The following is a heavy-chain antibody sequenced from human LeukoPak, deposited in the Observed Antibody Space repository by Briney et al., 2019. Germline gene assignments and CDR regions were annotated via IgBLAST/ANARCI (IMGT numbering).Heavy chain of an antibody. CDR1: GGSISSYY. V-gene: IGHV4-59*12. CDR3: AREVLRYFDSDI. J-gene: IGHJ3*02. D-gene: IGHD3-9*01. Sequence: SETLSLTCTVSGGSISSYYWSWIRQPPGKGLEWIGYIYYSGSTNYNPSLKSRVTISVDTSKNQFSLKLSSVTAADTAVYYCAREVLRYFDSDIWGQGTMVTVSS. CDR2: IYYSGST.